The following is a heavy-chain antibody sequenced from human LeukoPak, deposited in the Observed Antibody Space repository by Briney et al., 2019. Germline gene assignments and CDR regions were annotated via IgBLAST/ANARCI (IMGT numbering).Heavy chain of an antibody. V-gene: IGHV3-66*01. CDR1: GFTFSSYS. J-gene: IGHJ5*02. CDR2: IYSGGST. Sequence: GGSLRLSCAASGFTFSSYSMSWVRQAPGKGLEWVSVIYSGGSTYYADSVKGRFTISRDNAKNTLYLQMNSLRAEDTAVYYCARESGIAAALDLWGQGTLVTVSS. D-gene: IGHD6-13*01. CDR3: ARESGIAAALDL.